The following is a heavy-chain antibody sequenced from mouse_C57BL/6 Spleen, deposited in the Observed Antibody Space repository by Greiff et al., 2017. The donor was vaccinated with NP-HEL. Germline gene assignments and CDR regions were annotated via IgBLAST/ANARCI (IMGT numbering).Heavy chain of an antibody. CDR1: GYTFTDYN. CDR3: ARSSDSSGYYFDY. D-gene: IGHD3-2*02. J-gene: IGHJ2*01. V-gene: IGHV1-18*01. CDR2: INPNNGGT. Sequence: EVQLVESGPELVKPGASVKIPCKASGYTFTDYNMDWVKQSHGKSLEWIGDINPNNGGTIYNQKFKGKATLTVDKSSSTAYMELRSLTSEDTAVYYCARSSDSSGYYFDYWGQGTTLTVSS.